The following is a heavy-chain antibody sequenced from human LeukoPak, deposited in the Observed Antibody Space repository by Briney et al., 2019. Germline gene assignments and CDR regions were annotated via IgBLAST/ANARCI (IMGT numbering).Heavy chain of an antibody. V-gene: IGHV1-8*01. Sequence: ASVKVSCKASGYTFTSYDINWVRQATGQGREWMGWMNPNSGNTGYAQKFQGRVTMTRNTSISTAYMELSSLRSEDTAVYYCARRHHLYGSGSLGFWGQGTLVTVSS. CDR2: MNPNSGNT. D-gene: IGHD3-10*01. CDR1: GYTFTSYD. CDR3: ARRHHLYGSGSLGF. J-gene: IGHJ4*02.